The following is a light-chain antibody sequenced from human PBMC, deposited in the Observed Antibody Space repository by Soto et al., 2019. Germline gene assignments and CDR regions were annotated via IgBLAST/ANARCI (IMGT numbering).Light chain of an antibody. V-gene: IGKV3-20*01. CDR1: QSVSSSY. J-gene: IGKJ5*01. CDR2: SAS. CDR3: QQYGSTPIT. Sequence: EIVLTQSPGTLSLSPGERATLSCRASQSVSSSYLAWYQQKPGQAPRLLMYSASSRATGIPDRFSGSGSGTDFTLTISRLEPEDFAVYYCQQYGSTPITFGQGTRLEIK.